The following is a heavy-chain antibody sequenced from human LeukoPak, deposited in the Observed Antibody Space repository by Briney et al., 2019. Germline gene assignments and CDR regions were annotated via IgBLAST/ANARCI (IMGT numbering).Heavy chain of an antibody. J-gene: IGHJ4*02. CDR1: GFTLSSYS. V-gene: IGHV3-48*01. D-gene: IGHD6-19*01. CDR2: ISSGSTTI. Sequence: PGGSLRLSCAPSGFTLSSYSMNWVRQAPGKGLEWVSDISSGSTTIYYADSVKGRFTIPRDNAKNSLYLQMNSLRAEDTAVYYCARDVEQWLVRVYYFDYWGQGTLVTVSS. CDR3: ARDVEQWLVRVYYFDY.